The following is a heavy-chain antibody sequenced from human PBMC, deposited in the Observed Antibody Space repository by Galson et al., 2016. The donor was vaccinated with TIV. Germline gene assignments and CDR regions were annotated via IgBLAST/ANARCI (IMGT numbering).Heavy chain of an antibody. V-gene: IGHV3-66*03. Sequence: RLSCAASGLVVSDNFMTWVRQAPGKGLEWVSLISDTDYTQYADSVKGRFTISRDKSRNIVYLHMDRLRVEDTAVYYCVRERRHCGNECFLRYYFGMDVWGQGTTVTVSS. J-gene: IGHJ6*02. D-gene: IGHD2-21*01. CDR2: ISDTDYT. CDR3: VRERRHCGNECFLRYYFGMDV. CDR1: GLVVSDNF.